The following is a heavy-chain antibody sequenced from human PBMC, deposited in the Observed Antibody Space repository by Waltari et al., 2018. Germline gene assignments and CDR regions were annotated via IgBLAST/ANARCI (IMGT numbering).Heavy chain of an antibody. D-gene: IGHD1-26*01. J-gene: IGHJ4*02. CDR1: GGAMTSNSW. Sequence: QLQLQESGPGLVKPSWPLSLTCTVSGGAMTSNSWWSWVRQPPEKGLEWIGQIHRSGRSNYNPSLESRVTISLDTSNRQFSLKLTSTTAADTAVYYCARDRGIGLYFDSWGQGTLVTVSP. CDR2: IHRSGRS. CDR3: ARDRGIGLYFDS. V-gene: IGHV4-4*02.